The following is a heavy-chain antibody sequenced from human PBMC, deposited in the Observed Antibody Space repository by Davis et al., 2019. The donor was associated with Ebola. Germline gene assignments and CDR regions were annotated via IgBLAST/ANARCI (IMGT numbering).Heavy chain of an antibody. D-gene: IGHD3-10*01. Sequence: SVQVSCKASGGTFSSYAISWVRQAPGQGLEWMGRIIPILGIANYAQKFQGRVTITADKSTSTAYMELSSLRSEDTAVYYCARDDYWSGENWFDPWGQGTLVTVSS. V-gene: IGHV1-69*04. CDR2: IIPILGIA. J-gene: IGHJ5*02. CDR3: ARDDYWSGENWFDP. CDR1: GGTFSSYA.